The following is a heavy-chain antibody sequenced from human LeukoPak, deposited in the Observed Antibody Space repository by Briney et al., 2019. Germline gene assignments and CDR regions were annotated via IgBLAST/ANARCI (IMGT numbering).Heavy chain of an antibody. CDR3: ARDREQLGSNLYYYYYMDV. V-gene: IGHV4-59*01. J-gene: IGHJ6*03. CDR1: GDSISSYY. D-gene: IGHD1/OR15-1a*01. CDR2: ISYSGST. Sequence: SETLSLTCTVSGDSISSYYWSWIRQPPGKVLEWIGYISYSGSTSYNPSLKSRVTISVDTSKNQFSLKLSSVTAADSAVYYCARDREQLGSNLYYYYYMDVWGKGTTVTVSS.